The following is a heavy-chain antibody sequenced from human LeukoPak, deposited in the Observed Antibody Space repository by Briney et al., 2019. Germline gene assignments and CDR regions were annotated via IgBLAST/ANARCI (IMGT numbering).Heavy chain of an antibody. Sequence: ASVKVSCKASGYTFTSYAMNWVRQAPGQGLEWMGWINTNTGNPTYAQGFTGRFVFSLDTSVSTAYLRISSLKAEDTAVYYCARGRRSQQLVYNWFDPWGQGTLVTVSS. V-gene: IGHV7-4-1*02. CDR3: ARGRRSQQLVYNWFDP. D-gene: IGHD6-13*01. J-gene: IGHJ5*02. CDR2: INTNTGNP. CDR1: GYTFTSYA.